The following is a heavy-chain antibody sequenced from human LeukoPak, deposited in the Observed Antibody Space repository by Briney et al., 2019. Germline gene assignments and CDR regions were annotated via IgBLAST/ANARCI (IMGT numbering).Heavy chain of an antibody. V-gene: IGHV1-2*02. D-gene: IGHD3-10*01. CDR3: ARSVVWFGELLVDY. J-gene: IGHJ4*02. CDR2: INPNSGGT. Sequence: ASVKVSCKASGYTFTGYYMHWVRQAPGQGLEWMGWINPNSGGTDYAQKFQGRVTMTTDTSTSTAYMKLRSLRSDDTAVYYCARSVVWFGELLVDYWGQGTLVTVSS. CDR1: GYTFTGYY.